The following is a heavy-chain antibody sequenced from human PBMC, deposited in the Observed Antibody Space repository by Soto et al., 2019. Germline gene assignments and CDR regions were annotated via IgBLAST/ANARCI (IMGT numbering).Heavy chain of an antibody. V-gene: IGHV3-30*18. D-gene: IGHD1-1*01. CDR1: GFTFSSYC. CDR3: AKVHRDGYNYYYFDY. J-gene: IGHJ4*02. CDR2: ISYAGSNK. Sequence: GGSLRLSCAASGFTFSSYCIHWVRQAPCKGLEWVAVISYAGSNKYYADSVKGRFTISRDNSKNTLYLQMNSLRAEDTDVYYCAKVHRDGYNYYYFDYWGQGTLVTVSS.